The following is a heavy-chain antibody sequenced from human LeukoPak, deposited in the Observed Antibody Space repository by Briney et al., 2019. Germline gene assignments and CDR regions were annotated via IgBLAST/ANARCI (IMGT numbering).Heavy chain of an antibody. CDR2: ISGSGGDT. V-gene: IGHV3-23*01. CDR1: GFTFRNYA. D-gene: IGHD6-19*01. J-gene: IGHJ4*02. CDR3: AKTTAGNSSGRYPGWPVDY. Sequence: GGSMRLSCAASGFTFRNYAIYWVRQAPGKGLEWVSGISGSGGDTYFADSVKGRFTISRDHSKNTVFLQMDSLRAEDTAVYYCAKTTAGNSSGRYPGWPVDYWGQGTLVTVSS.